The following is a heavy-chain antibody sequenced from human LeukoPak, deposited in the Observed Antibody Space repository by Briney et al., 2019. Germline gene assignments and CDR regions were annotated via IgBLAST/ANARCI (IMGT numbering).Heavy chain of an antibody. D-gene: IGHD6-13*01. CDR2: IRYDGSNK. J-gene: IGHJ4*02. Sequence: GGSLTLSWAASGFTFCSYGIHWVRQAPGKGLEWVAFIRYDGSNKYYADSVKGRFTIYRDNSKNTLYLQMNSLRAEGTAVYYCARVSGGGSSWFHYFDHWGQGTLVTVSS. CDR1: GFTFCSYG. CDR3: ARVSGGGSSWFHYFDH. V-gene: IGHV3-30*02.